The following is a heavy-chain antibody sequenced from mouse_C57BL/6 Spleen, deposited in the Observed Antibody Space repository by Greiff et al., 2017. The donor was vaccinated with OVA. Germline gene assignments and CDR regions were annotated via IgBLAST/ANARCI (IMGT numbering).Heavy chain of an antibody. CDR3: ARGGNYYGSSYDYFDY. V-gene: IGHV3-6*01. Sequence: VQLKESGPGLVKPSQSLSLTCSVTGYSITSGYYWNWIRQFPGNKLEWMGYISYDGSNNYNPSLKNRISITRDTSKNQFFLKLNSVTTEDTATYYCARGGNYYGSSYDYFDYWGQGTTLTVSS. D-gene: IGHD1-1*01. CDR1: GYSITSGYY. CDR2: ISYDGSN. J-gene: IGHJ2*01.